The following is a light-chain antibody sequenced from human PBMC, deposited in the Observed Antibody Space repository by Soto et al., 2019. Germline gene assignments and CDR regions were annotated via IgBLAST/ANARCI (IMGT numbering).Light chain of an antibody. J-gene: IGLJ3*02. Sequence: QTVVTQSPSASASLGASVKLTCTLSSGYSTNAIAWHQQQSEKGPRFLMKINYDGTHSKGDGFFDRFSGSSSGAERHLSISSLQSEDEADYYCQSLSTGIQVFGGGTKVTVL. V-gene: IGLV4-69*01. CDR2: INYDGTH. CDR3: QSLSTGIQV. CDR1: SGYSTNA.